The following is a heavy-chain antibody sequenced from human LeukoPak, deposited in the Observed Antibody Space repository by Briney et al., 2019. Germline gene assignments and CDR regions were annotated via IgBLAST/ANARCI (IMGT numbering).Heavy chain of an antibody. CDR2: ISTYTGNT. Sequence: GSVKVSCKASGYTFTSYGLSWVRQAPGQGLEWMGWISTYTGNTNYAQNLQGRVTMTTDTSTSTAYMELRSLRSDDTAVYYCARERNNWFDPWGQGTLVTVSS. J-gene: IGHJ5*02. CDR1: GYTFTSYG. CDR3: ARERNNWFDP. V-gene: IGHV1-18*01.